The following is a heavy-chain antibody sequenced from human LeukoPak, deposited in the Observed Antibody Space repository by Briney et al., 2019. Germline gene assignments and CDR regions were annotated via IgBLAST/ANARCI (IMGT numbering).Heavy chain of an antibody. CDR2: ISSSSSTI. J-gene: IGHJ6*03. D-gene: IGHD3-3*01. CDR3: ARVSYSHYYDFWSGYYTDYYYYYYMDV. CDR1: GFTFSSYS. V-gene: IGHV3-48*01. Sequence: GGSLRLSCAASGFTFSSYSMNWVRQAPGKGLEWVSYISSSSSTIYYADSVKGRFTISRDNAKNSLYLQMNSLRAEDTAVYYCARVSYSHYYDFWSGYYTDYYYYYYMDVWGKGTTVTVSS.